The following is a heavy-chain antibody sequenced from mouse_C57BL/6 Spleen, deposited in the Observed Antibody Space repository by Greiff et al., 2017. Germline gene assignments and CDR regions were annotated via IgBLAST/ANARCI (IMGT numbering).Heavy chain of an antibody. V-gene: IGHV5-6*01. CDR2: ISSGGSYT. CDR3: ARHSLYGNLWYFYV. CDR1: GFTFSSYG. Sequence: EVQLQQSGGDLVKPGGSLKLSCAASGFTFSSYGMSWVRQTPDKRLEWVATISSGGSYTYYPDSVKGRFTISRDNAKNTLYLQRSSLKSEDTAMYYCARHSLYGNLWYFYVWGTGTTVTVSS. J-gene: IGHJ1*03. D-gene: IGHD2-1*01.